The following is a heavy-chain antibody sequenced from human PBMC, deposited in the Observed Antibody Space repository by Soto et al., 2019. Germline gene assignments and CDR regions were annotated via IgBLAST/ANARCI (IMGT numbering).Heavy chain of an antibody. CDR3: AKDSIMEYGNWFDP. D-gene: IGHD3-16*01. J-gene: IGHJ5*02. CDR1: GFTFNTYG. V-gene: IGHV3-30*18. Sequence: GGSLRLSCAASGFTFNTYGMHWVRQAPCKGLEWLAVISYDGGVTYYADSVKGRFTISRDNSKNTLYLQMNSLRPEDTAVYYCAKDSIMEYGNWFDPWGQGTLLTVSS. CDR2: ISYDGGVT.